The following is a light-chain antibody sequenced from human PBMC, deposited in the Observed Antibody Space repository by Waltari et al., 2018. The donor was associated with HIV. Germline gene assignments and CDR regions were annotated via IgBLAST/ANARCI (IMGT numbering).Light chain of an antibody. J-gene: IGLJ1*01. CDR1: SSDVGGYHY. V-gene: IGLV2-14*01. CDR3: SSYTTGSTLVV. CDR2: EVS. Sequence: SALTQPASVSGSPGQSITISCTGTSSDVGGYHYVSWYRQFPGKAPQLMISEVSNRPSGVSDRLSGSKSGNTASLTISGLQAEDEADYYCSSYTTGSTLVVFGTGTKVIVL.